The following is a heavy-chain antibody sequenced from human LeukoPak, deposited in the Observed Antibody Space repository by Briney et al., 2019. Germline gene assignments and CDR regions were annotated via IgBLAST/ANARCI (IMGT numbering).Heavy chain of an antibody. Sequence: ASVKVSCKASGYTFTGYYMHWGRQAPAQEREWMGGINRNSGCTTYAKKFRGRVTMARDKSIRSAYMDLRRVGSADTDVYYCARGDLGWNDFLASYWGQGTLVTVSS. CDR1: GYTFTGYY. CDR3: ARGDLGWNDFLASY. D-gene: IGHD1-1*01. CDR2: INRNSGCT. V-gene: IGHV1-2*02. J-gene: IGHJ4*02.